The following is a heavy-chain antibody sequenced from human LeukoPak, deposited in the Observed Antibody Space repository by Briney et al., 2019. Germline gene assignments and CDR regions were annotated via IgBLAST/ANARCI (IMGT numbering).Heavy chain of an antibody. CDR1: GFTFSGSA. Sequence: GGSLRLSCAASGFTFSGSAMHWVRQASGKGLEWVGRIKSKTDGGTTDYAAPVKGRFTISRDDSKTTLYLQMNSLKTEDTALYYCTTDRRIYSYGFDSWGQGTLVTVSS. CDR3: TTDRRIYSYGFDS. D-gene: IGHD5-18*01. J-gene: IGHJ4*02. V-gene: IGHV3-15*01. CDR2: IKSKTDGGTT.